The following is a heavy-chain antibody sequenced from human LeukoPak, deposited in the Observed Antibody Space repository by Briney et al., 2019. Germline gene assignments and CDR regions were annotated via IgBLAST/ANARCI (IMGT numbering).Heavy chain of an antibody. D-gene: IGHD1-1*01. J-gene: IGHJ2*01. V-gene: IGHV3-23*01. CDR2: ISGSGGST. Sequence: AESLTLSCAVSGFSFSKYAMSWVRQLPEKGLEWVSGISGSGGSTYYPDSVKGRFTISRDNSKNTLHLQMYSLRAEDTALYYCAEWNSAYWYFDLWGRGTLVTVSS. CDR3: AEWNSAYWYFDL. CDR1: GFSFSKYA.